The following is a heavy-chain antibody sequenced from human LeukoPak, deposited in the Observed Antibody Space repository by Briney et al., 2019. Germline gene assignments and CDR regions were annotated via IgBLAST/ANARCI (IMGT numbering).Heavy chain of an antibody. D-gene: IGHD6-6*01. CDR1: GDSISSGTYY. CDR2: VYSSGNT. Sequence: PSQTLSLTCTVSGDSISSGTYYWSWIRQPAGKGLEWIGRVYSSGNTNYNPSLKSRVTISIDTSKNQFSLKLSSVTAADTAAYYCARGVGSSSSNWFDPWGQGTLVTDSS. V-gene: IGHV4-61*02. CDR3: ARGVGSSSSNWFDP. J-gene: IGHJ5*02.